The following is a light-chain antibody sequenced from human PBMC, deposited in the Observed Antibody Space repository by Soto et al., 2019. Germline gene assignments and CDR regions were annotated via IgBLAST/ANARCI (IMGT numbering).Light chain of an antibody. J-gene: IGKJ2*01. CDR1: QSVGSN. Sequence: EIVMTQSPATLSVSPGERATLSCRASQSVGSNLAWYQQKPGQAPRLLIYGSSTTATGIPARFSGSGSVTEFTLTISSLQSEDFAVYYCQQYNNWPPYTFGQGTKLEI. CDR3: QQYNNWPPYT. CDR2: GSS. V-gene: IGKV3-15*01.